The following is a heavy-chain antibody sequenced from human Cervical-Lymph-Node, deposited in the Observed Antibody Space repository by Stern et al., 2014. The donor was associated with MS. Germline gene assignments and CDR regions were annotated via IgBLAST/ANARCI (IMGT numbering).Heavy chain of an antibody. Sequence: EMQLVESGGGLVQPGGSLRLSCAASGFIFSNSWMSWVRQAPGKGLEWVANTKYDGSEKNYVDSVKGRFTISRDNAKNTLYLQMNSLRAEDTAMYYCAREGYCDYWGQGTLVTVSS. CDR2: TKYDGSEK. J-gene: IGHJ4*02. CDR1: GFIFSNSW. V-gene: IGHV3-7*01. D-gene: IGHD2-15*01. CDR3: AREGYCDY.